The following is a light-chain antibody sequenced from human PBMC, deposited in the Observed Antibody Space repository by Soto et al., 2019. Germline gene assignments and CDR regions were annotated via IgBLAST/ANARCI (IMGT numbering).Light chain of an antibody. V-gene: IGKV1-27*01. CDR3: QKYNRALSLT. Sequence: DIQMTQSPSSLSASVGDRVTSTCRAIQGISNYLAWYQQKPGKVPKLLIYAASTLQSVVPSRFSGSGSGTDFTLTISSLKPEDVATYYCQKYNRALSLTFGGGTKVEIK. J-gene: IGKJ4*02. CDR2: AAS. CDR1: QGISNY.